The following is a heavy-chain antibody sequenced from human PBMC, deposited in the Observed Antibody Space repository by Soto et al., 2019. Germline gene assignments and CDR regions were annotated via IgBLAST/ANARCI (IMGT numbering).Heavy chain of an antibody. V-gene: IGHV1-24*01. D-gene: IGHD6-19*01. Sequence: ASVKVSCKVSGYTLTELSMHWVRQAPGKGLEWMGGFDPEDGETIYAQKFQGRVTMTEDTSTDTAYMELSSLSSEDTAVYYCAADAASSGWNDGAFDIWGQGTMVTVSS. J-gene: IGHJ3*02. CDR2: FDPEDGET. CDR3: AADAASSGWNDGAFDI. CDR1: GYTLTELS.